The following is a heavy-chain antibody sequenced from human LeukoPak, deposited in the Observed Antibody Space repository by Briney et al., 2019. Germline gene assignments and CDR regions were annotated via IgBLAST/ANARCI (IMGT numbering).Heavy chain of an antibody. Sequence: SETLSLTCTVSGGSISSYYWSWIRQPPGKGLEWIGYIYCSGSTNYNPSLKSRVTISVDTSKNQFSLKLSSVTAADTAVYYCARDVGGREGLDYWGQGTLVTVSS. D-gene: IGHD2-15*01. CDR3: ARDVGGREGLDY. V-gene: IGHV4-59*01. CDR2: IYCSGST. CDR1: GGSISSYY. J-gene: IGHJ4*02.